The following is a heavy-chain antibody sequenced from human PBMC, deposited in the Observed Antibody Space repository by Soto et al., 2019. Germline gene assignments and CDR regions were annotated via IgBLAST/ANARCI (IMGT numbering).Heavy chain of an antibody. Sequence: QVRLQQWGAGLLKPSETLSLTCAVYGGSFSGYYWSWIRQPPGKGLEWIGEINHSGSTNYNPSLKSRVTISVDTSKNQFSLKLSSVTAADTAVYYCAVEDSSSWDNAFDIWGQGTMVTVSS. D-gene: IGHD6-13*01. CDR3: AVEDSSSWDNAFDI. V-gene: IGHV4-34*01. J-gene: IGHJ3*02. CDR1: GGSFSGYY. CDR2: INHSGST.